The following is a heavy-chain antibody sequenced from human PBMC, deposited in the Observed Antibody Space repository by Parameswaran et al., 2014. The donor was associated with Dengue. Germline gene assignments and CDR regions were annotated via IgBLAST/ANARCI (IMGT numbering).Heavy chain of an antibody. CDR3: AKDEYYYDSSGYYYVGGYFDY. CDR2: ISGSGGST. V-gene: IGHV3-23*01. Sequence: WIRQPQEGLEWVSAISGSGGSTYYADSVKGRFTISRDNSKNTLYLQMNSLRAEDTAVYYCAKDEYYYDSSGYYYVGGYFDYWGQGTLVTVSS. D-gene: IGHD3-22*01. J-gene: IGHJ4*02.